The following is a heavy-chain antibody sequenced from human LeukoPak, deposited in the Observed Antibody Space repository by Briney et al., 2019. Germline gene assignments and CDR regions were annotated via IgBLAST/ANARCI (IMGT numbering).Heavy chain of an antibody. CDR2: ISSSGSTI. V-gene: IGHV3-11*01. Sequence: PGGSLRLSCAASGFTFSDYYMSWIRQAPGKGLEWVSYISSSGSTIYYADSVEGRFTISRDNAKNSLYLQMNSPRAEDTAVYYCASGYYYDSSGYSGFDYWGQGTLVTVSS. J-gene: IGHJ4*02. D-gene: IGHD3-22*01. CDR1: GFTFSDYY. CDR3: ASGYYYDSSGYSGFDY.